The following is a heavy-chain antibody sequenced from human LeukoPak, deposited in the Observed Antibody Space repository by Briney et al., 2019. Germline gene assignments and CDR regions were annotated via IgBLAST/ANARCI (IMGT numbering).Heavy chain of an antibody. J-gene: IGHJ3*02. CDR1: GYSISSGYY. Sequence: WETLSLTCAVSGYSISSGYYWGWIRQPPGKGLEWIGSIYHSGSTYYNPSLKSRVTISVDTSKNQFSLKLSSVTAADTAVYYCARQVVEMATISAFDIWGQGTMVTVSS. D-gene: IGHD5-24*01. CDR2: IYHSGST. V-gene: IGHV4-38-2*01. CDR3: ARQVVEMATISAFDI.